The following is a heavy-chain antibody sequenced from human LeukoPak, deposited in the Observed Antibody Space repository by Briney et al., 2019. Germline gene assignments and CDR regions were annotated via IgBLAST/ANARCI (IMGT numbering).Heavy chain of an antibody. V-gene: IGHV3-30*02. CDR1: GFTFSNYG. J-gene: IGHJ4*02. D-gene: IGHD2-2*01. Sequence: GGSLRLSCAASGFTFSNYGMHWVRQAPGKGLEWVAFVRSDGDIKYYADSVKGRSTISRDNSRTTLYLQMNSLRAEDTAVYHCAKDLPAAYFDYWGQGTLVTVSS. CDR2: VRSDGDIK. CDR3: AKDLPAAYFDY.